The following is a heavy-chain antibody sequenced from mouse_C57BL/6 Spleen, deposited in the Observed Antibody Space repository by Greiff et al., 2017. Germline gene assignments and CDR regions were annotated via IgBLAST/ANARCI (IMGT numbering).Heavy chain of an antibody. CDR2: ISSGGDYI. CDR3: TREGQLRPPYFDY. J-gene: IGHJ2*01. Sequence: EVMLVESGEGLVKPGGSLKLSCAASGFTFSSYAMSWVRQTPEKRLAWVAYISSGGDYIYYADPVNGRFTLSRDNARNTLYLQMSRLKSEDTAMXYCTREGQLRPPYFDYWGQGTTLTVSS. V-gene: IGHV5-9-1*02. D-gene: IGHD3-2*02. CDR1: GFTFSSYA.